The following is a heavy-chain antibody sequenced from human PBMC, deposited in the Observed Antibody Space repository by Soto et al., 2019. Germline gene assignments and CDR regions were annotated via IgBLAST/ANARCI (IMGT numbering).Heavy chain of an antibody. CDR3: ARLSWGLRLGEFDY. J-gene: IGHJ4*02. CDR1: GGSISSSSYY. Sequence: QLQLQESGPGLVKPSETLSLTCTVSGGSISSSSYYWGWIRQPPGKGLEWIGSIYYIGSTYYNPSLKSRVTISVDTSKNQFSLKLSSVTAADTAVYYCARLSWGLRLGEFDYWGQGTLVTVSS. D-gene: IGHD3-16*01. V-gene: IGHV4-39*01. CDR2: IYYIGST.